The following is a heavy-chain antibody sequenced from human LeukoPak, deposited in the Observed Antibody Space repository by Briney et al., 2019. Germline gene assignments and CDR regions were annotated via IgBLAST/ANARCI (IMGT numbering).Heavy chain of an antibody. V-gene: IGHV4-59*01. CDR3: ARGQYSGSCFDN. CDR2: IYYSGST. J-gene: IGHJ4*02. D-gene: IGHD1-26*01. CDR1: VGSISSSL. Sequence: PSETLSLTCTLPVGSISSSLWSWIPQRPEKGLECIGYIYYSGSTNYNPSPKSRVTILVETSKNQFSLKVSSVTAADTAVYYCARGQYSGSCFDNWGQGSLVTVSS.